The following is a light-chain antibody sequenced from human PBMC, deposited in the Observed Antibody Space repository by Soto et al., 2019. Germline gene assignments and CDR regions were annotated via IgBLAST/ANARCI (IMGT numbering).Light chain of an antibody. V-gene: IGLV2-14*01. CDR1: SSDVGTYNF. Sequence: QSVLTQPASVCGSPGQSITISCTGTSSDVGTYNFVSWYQQPPGKAPKLMIYGVTNRPSGVSNRFSGSKSGNTASLTISGLQAEDEADYYCSSYTTSSTLGVFGTGTKVTVL. CDR2: GVT. J-gene: IGLJ1*01. CDR3: SSYTTSSTLGV.